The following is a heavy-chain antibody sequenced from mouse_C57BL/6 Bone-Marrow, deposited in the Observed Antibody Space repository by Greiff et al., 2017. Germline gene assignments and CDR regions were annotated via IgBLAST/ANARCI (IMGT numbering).Heavy chain of an antibody. CDR2: ISGGGGNT. CDR3: ARRYYDYDAY. Sequence: EVKVVESGGGLVKPGGSLKLSCAASGFTFSSYTMSWVRQTPEKRLEWVATISGGGGNTYYPDSVKGRFTISRDNAKNTLYLQMSSLRSEDTALYYCARRYYDYDAYWGQGTLVTVSA. V-gene: IGHV5-9*01. CDR1: GFTFSSYT. D-gene: IGHD2-4*01. J-gene: IGHJ3*01.